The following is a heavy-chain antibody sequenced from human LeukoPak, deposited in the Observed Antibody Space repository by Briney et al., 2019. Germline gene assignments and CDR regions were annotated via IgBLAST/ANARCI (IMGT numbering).Heavy chain of an antibody. V-gene: IGHV4-39*07. D-gene: IGHD6-13*01. Sequence: PSETLSLTCTVSGGSISNTNYYWAWIRQPPGRGLEWIGSIYYTGTTFDNPSLKSRVTLSVDTSRNQFSLRLTSVTAADTAFYYCAREEYSSDWYGHDSWGQGTLVTVSS. CDR1: GGSISNTNYY. CDR3: AREEYSSDWYGHDS. CDR2: IYYTGTT. J-gene: IGHJ4*02.